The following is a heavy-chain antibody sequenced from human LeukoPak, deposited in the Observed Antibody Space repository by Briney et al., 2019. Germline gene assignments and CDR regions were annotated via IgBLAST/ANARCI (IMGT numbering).Heavy chain of an antibody. CDR2: IYYSGST. J-gene: IGHJ4*02. D-gene: IGHD5-12*01. CDR1: GGSINSGSYY. Sequence: SETLSLTCTVSGGSINSGSYYWVWIRQPPGQGLEWIGNIYYSGSTYYNPSLKSRVTISVDTSKNQFSPKLSSVTATATAVYYCARRGYGTSRIDYWGQGTLVTVSS. CDR3: ARRGYGTSRIDY. V-gene: IGHV4-39*01.